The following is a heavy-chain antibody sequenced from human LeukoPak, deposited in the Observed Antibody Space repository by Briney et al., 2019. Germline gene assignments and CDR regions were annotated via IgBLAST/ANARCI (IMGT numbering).Heavy chain of an antibody. V-gene: IGHV3-30-3*01. D-gene: IGHD6-13*01. CDR1: GFTFSSYA. J-gene: IGHJ4*02. Sequence: GGSLRLSCAASGFTFSSYAMHWVRQAPGKGLEWVAVISYDGSNKYYADSVKGRSTISRDNSKNTLYLQMNSLRAEDTAVYYWARGQGSSSGFDYGAREPRVPVS. CDR2: ISYDGSNK. CDR3: ARGQGSSSGFDY.